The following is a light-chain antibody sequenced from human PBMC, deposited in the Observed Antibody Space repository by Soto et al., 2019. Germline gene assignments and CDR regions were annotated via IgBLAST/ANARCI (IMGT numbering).Light chain of an antibody. CDR2: DAS. CDR3: QQYNSYSSWT. CDR1: QSISSC. J-gene: IGKJ1*01. Sequence: DIQMTQSPSSLSASVGDRVTITCRASQSISSCLAWYQQKPGKAPKLLIYDASSLESGVPARFSGSGSGTEFTPTTSSLQPDEYATSDSQQYNSYSSWTFGQGTKVEIK. V-gene: IGKV1-5*01.